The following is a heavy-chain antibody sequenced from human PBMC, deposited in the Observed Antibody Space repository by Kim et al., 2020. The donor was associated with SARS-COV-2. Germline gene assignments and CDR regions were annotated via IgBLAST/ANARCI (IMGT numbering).Heavy chain of an antibody. V-gene: IGHV3-74*01. CDR1: GFTFSSYW. J-gene: IGHJ5*02. CDR2: INSDGSST. D-gene: IGHD2-15*01. CDR3: ARESGGSRNWFDR. Sequence: GGSLRLSCAASGFTFSSYWMHWVRQAPGKGLVWVSRINSDGSSTSYADSVKGRFTISRDNAKNTLYLQMNSLRAEGTAVYYCARESGGSRNWFDRWGQGTLVTVSS.